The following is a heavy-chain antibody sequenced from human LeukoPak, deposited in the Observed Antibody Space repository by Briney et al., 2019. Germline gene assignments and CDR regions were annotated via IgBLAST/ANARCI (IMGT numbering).Heavy chain of an antibody. Sequence: GGSLRLSCAASGFIFSSSWMSWVRQAPGKGREWVSSISSSSTYIYYADSLKGRFTISRDNAKNSVYLQMNSLRVEDTAVYFCAKADGDKPFDHWGQGTLVTVFS. J-gene: IGHJ4*02. D-gene: IGHD4-17*01. V-gene: IGHV3-21*01. CDR2: ISSSSTYI. CDR1: GFIFSSSW. CDR3: AKADGDKPFDH.